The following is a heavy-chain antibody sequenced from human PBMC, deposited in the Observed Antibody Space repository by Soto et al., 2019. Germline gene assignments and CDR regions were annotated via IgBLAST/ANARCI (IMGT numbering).Heavy chain of an antibody. J-gene: IGHJ6*02. CDR2: ISYDGSNK. CDR3: ARMGGFCSSTSCLYGMDV. D-gene: IGHD2-2*01. V-gene: IGHV3-30-3*01. Sequence: SLRLSCAASGFTFSSYAMHWVRQAPGKGLEWVAVISYDGSNKYYADSVKGRFTISRDNSKNTLYLQMNSLRAEDTAVYYCARMGGFCSSTSCLYGMDVWGQGTTVTVSS. CDR1: GFTFSSYA.